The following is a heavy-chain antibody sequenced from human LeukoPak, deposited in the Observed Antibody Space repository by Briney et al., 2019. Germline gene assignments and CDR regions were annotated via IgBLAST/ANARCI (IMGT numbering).Heavy chain of an antibody. J-gene: IGHJ3*02. V-gene: IGHV4-31*03. D-gene: IGHD3-10*01. Sequence: SETLSLTCTVSGGSISSGGYYWSWIRQHPGKGLEWIGYIYYSGSTYYNPSLKSRVTISVDTSKNQFSPKLSSVTAADTAVYYCARGQGVWFGELLYGAFDIWGQGTMVTVSS. CDR3: ARGQGVWFGELLYGAFDI. CDR1: GGSISSGGYY. CDR2: IYYSGST.